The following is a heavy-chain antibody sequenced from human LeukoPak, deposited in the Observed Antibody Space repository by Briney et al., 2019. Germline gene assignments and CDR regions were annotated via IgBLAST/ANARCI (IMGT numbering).Heavy chain of an antibody. V-gene: IGHV1-24*01. CDR1: GYTLTELS. CDR2: FDPEDGET. CDR3: ASRLYYDILTGYSYYYGMDV. D-gene: IGHD3-9*01. Sequence: ASVKVSCKVSGYTLTELSMHWVRQAPGKGLEWMGGFDPEDGETIYAQKFQGRVTMTEDTSTDTAYMELSSLRSEDTAVYYCASRLYYDILTGYSYYYGMDVWGQGTTVTVSS. J-gene: IGHJ6*02.